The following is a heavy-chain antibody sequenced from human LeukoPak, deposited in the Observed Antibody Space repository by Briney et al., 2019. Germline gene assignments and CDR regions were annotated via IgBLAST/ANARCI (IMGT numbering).Heavy chain of an antibody. J-gene: IGHJ6*02. CDR1: GGSFSGYY. CDR3: ARACYRKGGVYYYYYYGMDV. CDR2: INHSGST. Sequence: PSESLSLTCAVYGGSFSGYYWSWIRQPPGKALEWIGEINHSGSTNYNPSLKSRVTISVDTSKNQFSLKLSSVTAADTAVYYCARACYRKGGVYYYYYYGMDVWGQGTTVTVSS. V-gene: IGHV4-34*01. D-gene: IGHD3-16*02.